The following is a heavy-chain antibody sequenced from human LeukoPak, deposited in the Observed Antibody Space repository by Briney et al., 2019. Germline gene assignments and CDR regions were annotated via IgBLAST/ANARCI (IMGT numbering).Heavy chain of an antibody. CDR1: GYTFTGYY. J-gene: IGHJ5*02. CDR3: AVSFGELPYSWFDP. V-gene: IGHV1-2*02. Sequence: ASVKVSCKTSGYTFTGYYMHWVRQAPGQGLEWMGWINPNSGGTNYAQKFQGRVTMTRDTSISTAYMELSRVRSDDTAVYYCAVSFGELPYSWFDPWGQGTLVTVSS. CDR2: INPNSGGT. D-gene: IGHD3-10*01.